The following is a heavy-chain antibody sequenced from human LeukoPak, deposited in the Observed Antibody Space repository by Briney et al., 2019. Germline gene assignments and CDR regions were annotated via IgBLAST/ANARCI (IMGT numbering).Heavy chain of an antibody. J-gene: IGHJ4*02. V-gene: IGHV4-39*02. CDR2: IYYSGST. CDR1: GGSISSSSSY. Sequence: SETLSLTCTVSGGSISSSSSYWGWIRQPPGKGLEWIGSIYYSGSTYYNPSLKSRVTISVDTSKNQFSLKLSSVTAADTAVYYCARDYYDSSGYIVFDYWGQGTLVTVSS. CDR3: ARDYYDSSGYIVFDY. D-gene: IGHD3-22*01.